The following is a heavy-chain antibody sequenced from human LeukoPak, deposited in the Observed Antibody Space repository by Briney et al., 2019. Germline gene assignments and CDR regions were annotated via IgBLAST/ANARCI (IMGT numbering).Heavy chain of an antibody. J-gene: IGHJ4*02. CDR2: ISWNSGSI. V-gene: IGHV3-9*01. CDR1: GFTFDDYA. Sequence: GGSLRLSCAASGFTFDDYAMHWVRQAPGKGLEWVSGISWNSGSIGYADSVKGRFTISRDNAKNSLYLQMNSLRAEDTALYYCAKSSGYCGGDCYIPYYFDYWGQGTLVTVSS. CDR3: AKSSGYCGGDCYIPYYFDY. D-gene: IGHD2-21*02.